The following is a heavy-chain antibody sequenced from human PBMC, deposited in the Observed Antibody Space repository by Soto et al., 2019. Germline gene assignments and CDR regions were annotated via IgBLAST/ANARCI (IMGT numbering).Heavy chain of an antibody. CDR2: ISYEGSNK. D-gene: IGHD2-2*01. CDR1: GFTFSRYA. CDR3: ARSRKVVLVPAAMSH. V-gene: IGHV3-30-3*01. J-gene: IGHJ4*02. Sequence: HPGGSLRLSCAASGFTFSRYAMHWVRKAPGKGLERKAVISYEGSNKSYAESVKGRFTISRENYKNKRYLQLNSLRDEDTAVYYCARSRKVVLVPAAMSHWGQGP.